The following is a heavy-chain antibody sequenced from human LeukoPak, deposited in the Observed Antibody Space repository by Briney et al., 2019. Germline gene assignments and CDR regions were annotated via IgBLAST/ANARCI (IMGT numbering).Heavy chain of an antibody. CDR1: GFIVSNNY. D-gene: IGHD6-13*01. Sequence: GGSLRLSCAASGFIVSNNYINWVRQASRKGLEWVSVIYSGGSTYYADSVKGRFTISRDSSKNTLYLQMNSLRVEDTAVYYCARFPGIANVFYYGMDVWGQGTTVTVSS. CDR2: IYSGGST. CDR3: ARFPGIANVFYYGMDV. J-gene: IGHJ6*02. V-gene: IGHV3-66*01.